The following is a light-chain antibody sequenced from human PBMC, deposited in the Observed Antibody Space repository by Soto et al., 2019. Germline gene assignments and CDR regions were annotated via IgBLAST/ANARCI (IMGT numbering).Light chain of an antibody. J-gene: IGKJ4*01. CDR3: QQYDNPLT. CDR2: HAS. Sequence: DIQMTQSPSSLSASVGDRVTITFQASQDISNYLYWYQQKPGKAPKLLIYHASNLETGLRSRFSGSGSGTDFTFTISSLQPEDIATYYCQQYDNPLTFGGGTKVDIK. CDR1: QDISNY. V-gene: IGKV1-33*01.